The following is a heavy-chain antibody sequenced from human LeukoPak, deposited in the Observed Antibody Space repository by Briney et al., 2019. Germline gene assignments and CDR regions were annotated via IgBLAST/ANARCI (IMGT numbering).Heavy chain of an antibody. CDR1: GYSISSGYY. CDR3: ARDSRTYYDFWSGPPLDY. D-gene: IGHD3-3*01. Sequence: ETLSLTCAVSGYSISSGYYWGWIRQPPGKGLEWVSSISSSSSYIYYADSVKGRFTISRDNAKNSLYLRMNSLRAEDTAVYYCARDSRTYYDFWSGPPLDYWGQGTLVTVSS. CDR2: ISSSSSYI. J-gene: IGHJ4*02. V-gene: IGHV3-21*01.